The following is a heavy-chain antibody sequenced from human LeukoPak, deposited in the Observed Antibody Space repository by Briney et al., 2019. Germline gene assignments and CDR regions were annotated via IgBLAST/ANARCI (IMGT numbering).Heavy chain of an antibody. CDR2: ISGSGGST. J-gene: IGHJ4*02. CDR3: VVRGSSWYFDY. CDR1: GFPFSSYA. D-gene: IGHD6-13*01. Sequence: GGSLRLSCAASGFPFSSYAMSWVRQAPGKGLEWVSAISGSGGSTYYADSVKGRFTISRDNSKNTLYLQMNSLRAEDTAVYYCVVRGSSWYFDYWGQGTLVTVSS. V-gene: IGHV3-23*01.